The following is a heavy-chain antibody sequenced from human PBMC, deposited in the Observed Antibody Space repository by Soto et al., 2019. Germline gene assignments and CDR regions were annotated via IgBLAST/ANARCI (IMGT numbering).Heavy chain of an antibody. CDR3: ARGAPVVNDY. J-gene: IGHJ4*02. V-gene: IGHV4-30-2*01. CDR1: EGYIISVGCS. CDR2: IYHSGST. D-gene: IGHD3-22*01. Sequence: VVEGYIISVGCSRISIRQPPGKGLEWIGYIYHSGSTYYNPSLKSRVTISVDRSKNQFSLKLSSVTAADTAVYYCARGAPVVNDYWGQGTLVTVSS.